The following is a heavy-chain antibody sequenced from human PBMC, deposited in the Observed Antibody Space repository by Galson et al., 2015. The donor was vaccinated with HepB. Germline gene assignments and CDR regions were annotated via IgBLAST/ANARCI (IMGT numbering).Heavy chain of an antibody. J-gene: IGHJ4*02. CDR2: ISGSGGST. Sequence: SLRLSCAASGFTFSSYAMSWVRQAPGKGLEWVSAISGSGGSTYYADSVKGRFTISRDNSKNTLYLQMNSLRAEDTAVYYCAKVYYDSSGYITLDYWGQGTLVTVSS. D-gene: IGHD3-22*01. CDR3: AKVYYDSSGYITLDY. V-gene: IGHV3-23*01. CDR1: GFTFSSYA.